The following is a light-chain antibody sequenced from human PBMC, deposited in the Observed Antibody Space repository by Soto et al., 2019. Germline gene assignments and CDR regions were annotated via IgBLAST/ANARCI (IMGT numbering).Light chain of an antibody. CDR2: AAS. CDR1: QSISSY. CDR3: LQHNSYPRT. J-gene: IGKJ1*01. V-gene: IGKV1-39*01. Sequence: DIQMTQSPSSLSASVGDRVTITCRASQSISSYLNWYQHKPGKAPKLLIYAASSLQSGVPSRFSGSGSGTDFTLTISSLQPEDFATYYCLQHNSYPRTFGQGTKVDIK.